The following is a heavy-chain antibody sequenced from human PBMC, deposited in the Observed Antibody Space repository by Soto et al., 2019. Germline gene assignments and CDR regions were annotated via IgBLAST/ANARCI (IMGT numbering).Heavy chain of an antibody. V-gene: IGHV4-34*01. Sequence: LSLTCAVYGGSFSGYYWSWIRQPPGKGLEWIGEINHSGSTNYNPSLKSRVTISVDTSKNQFSLKLSSVTAADTAVYYCARLRTYYDFWSGYYYYYGMDVWGQGTTVTVSS. CDR2: INHSGST. CDR1: GGSFSGYY. J-gene: IGHJ6*02. CDR3: ARLRTYYDFWSGYYYYYGMDV. D-gene: IGHD3-3*01.